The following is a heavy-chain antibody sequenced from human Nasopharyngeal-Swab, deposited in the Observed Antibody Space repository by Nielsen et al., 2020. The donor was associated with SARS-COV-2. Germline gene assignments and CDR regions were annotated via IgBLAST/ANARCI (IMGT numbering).Heavy chain of an antibody. V-gene: IGHV1-45*02. J-gene: IGHJ3*01. CDR1: GHTFTYRY. CDR2: ITPFNGNT. D-gene: IGHD1-26*01. Sequence: SVKVSCNASGHTFTYRYLHCVLQAPGQALEWMGWITPFNGNTNYAQKFQDRVIITTDRSMTTAYMELSSLRSEDTAMYYCATPSGIVGATNPFGAFAFWGQGTMVTVSS. CDR3: ATPSGIVGATNPFGAFAF.